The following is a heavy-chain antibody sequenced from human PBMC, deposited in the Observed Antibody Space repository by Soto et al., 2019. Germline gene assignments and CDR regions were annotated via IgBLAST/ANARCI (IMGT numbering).Heavy chain of an antibody. V-gene: IGHV6-1*01. D-gene: IGHD1-1*01. CDR1: GDSVSSNSAG. CDR2: TYYRSKWYF. Sequence: QVPLQLSGPGLVTPSQTLSLTCAISGDSVSSNSAGWNWIRQTPSRGLEWLRRTYYRSKWYFNYAVSVESRITINPATSKNQFSLQLSSVTPDDTAVYYCARGSWDDVSGHYYMDVWGKGTTVTVSS. J-gene: IGHJ6*03. CDR3: ARGSWDDVSGHYYMDV.